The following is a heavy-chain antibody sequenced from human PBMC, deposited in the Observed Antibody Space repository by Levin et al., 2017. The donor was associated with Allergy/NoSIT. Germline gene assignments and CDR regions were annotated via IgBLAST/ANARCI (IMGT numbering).Heavy chain of an antibody. D-gene: IGHD3-3*02. Sequence: ASVKVSCKASGGTFSSYAISWVRQAPGQGLEWMGGIIPIFGTANYAQKFQGRVTITADESTSTAYMELSSLRSEDTAVYYCARGLANVMRFEYWGQGTLVTVSS. J-gene: IGHJ4*02. CDR2: IIPIFGTA. V-gene: IGHV1-69*13. CDR3: ARGLANVMRFEY. CDR1: GGTFSSYA.